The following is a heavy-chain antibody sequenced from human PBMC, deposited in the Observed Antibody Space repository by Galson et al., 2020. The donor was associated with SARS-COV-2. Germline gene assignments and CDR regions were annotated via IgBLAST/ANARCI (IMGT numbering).Heavy chain of an antibody. CDR2: INPNSGVT. Sequence: ASVKVSCKASGYTFNTYYMHWVRQAPGQGLEWMGWINPNSGVTNYAQRFQGRVTMTRDTSISTAYMELSSLNSGDTAVYYCAREPDIRSLGSWGQGTLVIVSS. D-gene: IGHD3-16*01. CDR3: AREPDIRSLGS. J-gene: IGHJ5*02. V-gene: IGHV1-2*02. CDR1: GYTFNTYY.